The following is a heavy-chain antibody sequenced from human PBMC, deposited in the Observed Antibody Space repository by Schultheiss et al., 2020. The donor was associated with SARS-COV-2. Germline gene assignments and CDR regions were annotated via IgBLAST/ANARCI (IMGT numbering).Heavy chain of an antibody. D-gene: IGHD3-9*01. CDR3: ARDLYYDILTGYSTPGYYGMDV. CDR2: ISYDGSNK. V-gene: IGHV3-30*03. J-gene: IGHJ6*02. CDR1: GFTFSSYG. Sequence: GGSLRLSCAASGFTFSSYGMHWVRQAPGKGLEWVAVISYDGSNKYYADSVKGRFTISRDNSKNTLYLQMNSLRAEDTAVYYCARDLYYDILTGYSTPGYYGMDVWGQGTTVTVSS.